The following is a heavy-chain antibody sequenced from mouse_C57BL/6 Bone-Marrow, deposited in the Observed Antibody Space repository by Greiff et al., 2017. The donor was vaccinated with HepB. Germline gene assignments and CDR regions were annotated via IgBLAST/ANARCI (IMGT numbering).Heavy chain of an antibody. CDR1: GFTFSDYG. CDR2: ISSGSSTI. D-gene: IGHD1-1*01. J-gene: IGHJ1*03. CDR3: ARDGSSPWYFDV. Sequence: EVQLVESGGGLVKPGGSLKLSCAASGFTFSDYGMHWVRQAPEKGLEWVAYISSGSSTIYYADTVKGRFTISSDNAKNTLFLQMTSLRSEDSAMYYCARDGSSPWYFDVWGTGTTVTVSS. V-gene: IGHV5-17*01.